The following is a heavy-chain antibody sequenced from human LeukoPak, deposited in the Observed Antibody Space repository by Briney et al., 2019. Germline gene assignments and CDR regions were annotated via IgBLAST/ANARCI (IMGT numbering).Heavy chain of an antibody. V-gene: IGHV3-23*01. J-gene: IGHJ5*02. CDR1: GFTFSSYA. D-gene: IGHD2-2*01. CDR3: AKDYCSSTSCCNPNWFDP. CDR2: ISGSGGST. Sequence: GGSLRLSCAASGFTFSSYAMSWVRQAPGKGLEWVSAISGSGGSTYYADSVKGRFTISRDNSKNTLYLQMNSLRAEDTAVYYCAKDYCSSTSCCNPNWFDPWGQGTLVTVSS.